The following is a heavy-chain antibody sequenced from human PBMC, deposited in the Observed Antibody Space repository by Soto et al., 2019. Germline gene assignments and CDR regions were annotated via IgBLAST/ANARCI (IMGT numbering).Heavy chain of an antibody. CDR2: IYHSGSN. CDR3: ARNYSQSSGYYSYYFDY. CDR1: GGSMNSRTYY. J-gene: IGHJ4*02. Sequence: SETLSLTCTVSGGSMNSRTYYWAWIRQPPGKGLEWIGSIYHSGSNYHNPSLQSRVIISVDTSNSRFSLKLNSVTAADTAMYYCARNYSQSSGYYSYYFDYWGLGTLVTAPQ. D-gene: IGHD3-22*01. V-gene: IGHV4-39*01.